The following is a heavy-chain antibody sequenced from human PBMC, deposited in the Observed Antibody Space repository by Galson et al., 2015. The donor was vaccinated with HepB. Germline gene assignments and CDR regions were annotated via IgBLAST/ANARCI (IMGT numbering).Heavy chain of an antibody. Sequence: SLRLSCAASGFTFSSYGMHWVRQAPGKGLEWVAVISYDGSNKYYADSVKGRFTISRDNSKNTLYLQMNSLRAEDTAVYYCAKTSSGYSSSGGLDYWGQGTLVTVSS. CDR1: GFTFSSYG. CDR3: AKTSSGYSSSGGLDY. CDR2: ISYDGSNK. V-gene: IGHV3-30*18. J-gene: IGHJ4*02. D-gene: IGHD6-13*01.